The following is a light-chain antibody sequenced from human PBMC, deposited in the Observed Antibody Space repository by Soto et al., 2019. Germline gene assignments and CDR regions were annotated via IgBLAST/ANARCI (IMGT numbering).Light chain of an antibody. V-gene: IGKV3-15*01. CDR1: QSVASN. J-gene: IGKJ2*01. CDR3: QQYNNWPPLYT. CDR2: GAS. Sequence: EIVMTQSPATLSVSPGERATLSCRASQSVASNLAWYQQKPGQAPRLLIYGASTRATCIPARFSGSGSGTEFTLTISSLQSEDFAVYYCQQYNNWPPLYTFGQGTELEIK.